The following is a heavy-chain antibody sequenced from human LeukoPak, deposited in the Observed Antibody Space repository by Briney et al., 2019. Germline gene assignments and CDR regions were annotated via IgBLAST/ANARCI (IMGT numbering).Heavy chain of an antibody. CDR2: ISYDGSNK. CDR1: GFTFSSYA. CDR3: ARPRYSGSYLDAFDI. Sequence: GGSLRLSCAASGFTFSSYAMHWVRQAPGKGLEWVAVISYDGSNKYYADSVKGRFTISRDNSKNTLYLQMNSLGAEDTAVYYCARPRYSGSYLDAFDIWGQGTMVTVSS. J-gene: IGHJ3*02. D-gene: IGHD1-26*01. V-gene: IGHV3-30-3*01.